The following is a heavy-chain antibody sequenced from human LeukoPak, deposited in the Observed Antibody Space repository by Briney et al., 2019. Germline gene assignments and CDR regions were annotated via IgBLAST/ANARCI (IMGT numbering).Heavy chain of an antibody. CDR2: INHSGST. D-gene: IGHD3-10*01. CDR3: ARGSGIRVRGVISWFDP. V-gene: IGHV4-34*01. CDR1: GGSFSGYY. Sequence: SETLSLTCAVYGGSFSGYYWSWIRQRPGKGLEWIGEINHSGSTNYNPSLKSRVTISVDTSKNQFSLKLSSVTAADTAVYYCARGSGIRVRGVISWFDPWGQGTLVTVSS. J-gene: IGHJ5*02.